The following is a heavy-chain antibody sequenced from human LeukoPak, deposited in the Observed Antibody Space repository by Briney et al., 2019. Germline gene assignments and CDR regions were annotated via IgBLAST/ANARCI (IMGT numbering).Heavy chain of an antibody. CDR3: ARDKAPRYTYGLGH. CDR1: GYTFITYG. CDR2: ISPYDGST. J-gene: IGHJ4*02. V-gene: IGHV1-18*01. D-gene: IGHD5-18*01. Sequence: GASVKVSCKASGYTFITYGINWVRQAPGQGLEWMGWISPYDGSTNFAQNLQGRVTTTTDTITSTAFMELRSLRFEDTALYYCARDKAPRYTYGLGHWGQGTLVTVSS.